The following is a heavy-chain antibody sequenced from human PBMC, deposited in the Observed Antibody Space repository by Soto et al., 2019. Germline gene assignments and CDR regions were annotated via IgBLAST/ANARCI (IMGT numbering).Heavy chain of an antibody. V-gene: IGHV1-58*01. CDR1: GFTFSKSS. J-gene: IGHJ5*02. Sequence: GASVKVSCKTSGFTFSKSSVQWMRQARGQRLEWIGWVVVGSDNTRYAQNFQDRVTITRDMSTSTSYMELSSLTSEDTAVYFCAGEIDDCAVFNLWGQGTPVTVSS. CDR3: AGEIDDCAVFNL. D-gene: IGHD2-21*02. CDR2: VVVGSDNT.